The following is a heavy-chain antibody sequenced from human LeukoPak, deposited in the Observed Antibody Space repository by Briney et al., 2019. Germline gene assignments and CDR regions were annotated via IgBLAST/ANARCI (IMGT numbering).Heavy chain of an antibody. CDR3: ARIVVVPAATWYNWFDP. J-gene: IGHJ5*02. Sequence: SETLSLTCAVYGGSFSGYYWSWIRQPPGKGLEWIGEINHSGSTNYNPSLKSRVTISVDTSKNQFFLKLSSVTAADTAVYYCARIVVVPAATWYNWFDPWGQGTLVTVSS. D-gene: IGHD2-2*01. CDR2: INHSGST. CDR1: GGSFSGYY. V-gene: IGHV4-34*01.